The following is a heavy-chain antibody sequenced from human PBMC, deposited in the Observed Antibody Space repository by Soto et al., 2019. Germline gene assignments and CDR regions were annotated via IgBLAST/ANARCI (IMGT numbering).Heavy chain of an antibody. Sequence: PGGSLRLSCASSGFTFSSYAMHWFRQAPGKGLEWVAVISYDGSNKYYADSVKGRFTISRDNSKNTLYLQMNSLRAEDTAVYYCARYSSSRSFDYWGQGT. D-gene: IGHD6-6*01. CDR1: GFTFSSYA. CDR3: ARYSSSRSFDY. V-gene: IGHV3-30-3*01. J-gene: IGHJ4*02. CDR2: ISYDGSNK.